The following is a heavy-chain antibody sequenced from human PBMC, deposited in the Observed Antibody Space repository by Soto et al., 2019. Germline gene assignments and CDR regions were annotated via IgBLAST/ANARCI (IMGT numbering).Heavy chain of an antibody. V-gene: IGHV1-3*01. CDR3: ARRFNSAGWLDP. CDR1: GYTFTTYA. CDR2: INAGNGNT. J-gene: IGHJ5*02. D-gene: IGHD3-10*01. Sequence: QVQLVQSGPEVKKPGASVKVSCKASGYTFTTYAIHWVRHAPGQGLEWMGWINAGNGNTEFSERFRGRVTITRDTSASTAHMELPGLTSEYSAVYYYARRFNSAGWLDPWGQGTLVTVSS.